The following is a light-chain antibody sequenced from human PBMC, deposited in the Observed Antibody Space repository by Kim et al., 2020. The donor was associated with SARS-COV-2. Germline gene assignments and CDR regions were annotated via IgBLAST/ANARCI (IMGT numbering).Light chain of an antibody. Sequence: SYELTQPPSVSVSPGQTASITCSGDKLGDKYACWYQQKPGQSPVLVIYQDSKWPSGIPERFSGSNSGNTATLTISGTQAMDEADYYCQAWDSSTWVFVGG. J-gene: IGLJ3*02. CDR3: QAWDSSTWV. CDR1: KLGDKY. CDR2: QDS. V-gene: IGLV3-1*01.